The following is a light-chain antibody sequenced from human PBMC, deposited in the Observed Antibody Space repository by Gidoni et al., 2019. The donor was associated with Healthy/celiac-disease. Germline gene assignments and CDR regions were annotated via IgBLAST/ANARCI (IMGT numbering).Light chain of an antibody. CDR3: SSYTSSSTLV. CDR1: SSAGGGYNY. J-gene: IGLJ2*01. CDR2: YVS. Sequence: QSALTQPASVSGSPGQSITISCTGTSSAGGGYNYVSWYQQHPGKAPKLMIYYVSNRPSGVSNRFSGSKYGNTASLTISGLQAEDEADYYCSSYTSSSTLVFGGGTKLTVL. V-gene: IGLV2-14*01.